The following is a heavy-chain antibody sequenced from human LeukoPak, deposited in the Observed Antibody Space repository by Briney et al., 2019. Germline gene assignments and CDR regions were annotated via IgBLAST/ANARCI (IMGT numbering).Heavy chain of an antibody. V-gene: IGHV3-9*01. Sequence: PGGSLRLSCAASGFTFTNNFMSWVRQVPGKGLEWVSGISWNSGSIGYADSVKGRFTISRDNAKNSLYLQMNSLRAEDTALYYCAKDHSYYDILTGYYETGNWFDPWGQGTLVTVSS. D-gene: IGHD3-9*01. J-gene: IGHJ5*02. CDR1: GFTFTNNF. CDR2: ISWNSGSI. CDR3: AKDHSYYDILTGYYETGNWFDP.